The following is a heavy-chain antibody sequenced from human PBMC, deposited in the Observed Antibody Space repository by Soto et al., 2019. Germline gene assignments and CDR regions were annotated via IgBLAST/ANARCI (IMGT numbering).Heavy chain of an antibody. CDR2: IYTSGST. J-gene: IGHJ5*02. CDR1: GCSVSSYF. V-gene: IGHV4-4*07. CDR3: ARDWWFDP. Sequence: QVQLQESGPGLVKPSETLSLTCTVSGCSVSSYFWSWIRQPDGKGLEWIGSIYTSGSTNYNPSLKTLVTMSAEASKNQFSLKLSPVSASDTAVYYCARDWWFDPWGQGPLVNVSS.